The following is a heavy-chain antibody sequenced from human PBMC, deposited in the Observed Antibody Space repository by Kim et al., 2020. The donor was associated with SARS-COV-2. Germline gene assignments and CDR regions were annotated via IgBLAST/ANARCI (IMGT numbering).Heavy chain of an antibody. CDR1: GFTFSDYY. J-gene: IGHJ4*02. CDR3: ARGRVWIAAAGTN. D-gene: IGHD6-13*01. Sequence: GGSLRLSCAASGFTFSDYYMSWIRQAPGKGLEWVSYISSSSSYTNYADSVKGRFTISRDNAKNSLYLQMNSLRAEDTAVYYCARGRVWIAAAGTNWGQGTLVTVSS. CDR2: ISSSSSYT. V-gene: IGHV3-11*05.